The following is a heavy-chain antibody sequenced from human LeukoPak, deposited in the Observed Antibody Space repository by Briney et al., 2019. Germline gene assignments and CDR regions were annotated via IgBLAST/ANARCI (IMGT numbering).Heavy chain of an antibody. Sequence: SETLSLTCAVYGGSFSGYYWSWIRQPPGKGLECIGEINHSGSTNYNPSLKSRVTISVDTSKNQFSLKLSSVTAADTAVYYCARYNWNDRYFDYWGQGTLVTVSS. D-gene: IGHD1-1*01. CDR2: INHSGST. J-gene: IGHJ4*02. CDR1: GGSFSGYY. CDR3: ARYNWNDRYFDY. V-gene: IGHV4-34*01.